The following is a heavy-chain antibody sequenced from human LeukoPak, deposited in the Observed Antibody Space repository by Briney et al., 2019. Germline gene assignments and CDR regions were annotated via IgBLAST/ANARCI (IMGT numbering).Heavy chain of an antibody. Sequence: GGSLRLSCAASGFTFSSYSMNWVRQAPGKGLEWVSSISSSSSYIYYADSVKGRFTISRDNAKNSLYLQMNSLRAEDTAVYYCAKSFGLAAHPYFDYWGQGTLVTVSS. D-gene: IGHD6-6*01. J-gene: IGHJ4*02. CDR3: AKSFGLAAHPYFDY. V-gene: IGHV3-21*04. CDR2: ISSSSSYI. CDR1: GFTFSSYS.